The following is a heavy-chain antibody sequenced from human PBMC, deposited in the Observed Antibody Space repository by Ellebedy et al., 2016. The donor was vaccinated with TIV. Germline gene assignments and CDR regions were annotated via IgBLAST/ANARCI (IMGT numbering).Heavy chain of an antibody. CDR3: ARGRPHGMDV. CDR2: IRSDGSST. J-gene: IGHJ6*02. Sequence: PGGSLRLSCAASGFTFSSHWMHWVRQAPGKGLVWVSRIRSDGSSTIYADSVKGRFTISRDNAKNTLYLQMNSLRGEDTAVYYCARGRPHGMDVWGQGTTVTVSS. CDR1: GFTFSSHW. V-gene: IGHV3-74*01.